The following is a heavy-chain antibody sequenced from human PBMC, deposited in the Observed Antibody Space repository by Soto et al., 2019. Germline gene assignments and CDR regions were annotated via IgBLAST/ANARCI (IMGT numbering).Heavy chain of an antibody. J-gene: IGHJ6*02. D-gene: IGHD3-10*01. CDR3: AREGYYSGSGSYSPPRYYGMDV. CDR1: GYTFISYG. Sequence: QVQLVQSGAEVKKPGSSVKVSCKASGYTFISYGISWVRQAPGQGLEWMGWISAYNDYTNYAQKLHGRITMTPDTATRIAYLELRSLRSDDTAVYYCAREGYYSGSGSYSPPRYYGMDVWGQGTTVTVSS. CDR2: ISAYNDYT. V-gene: IGHV1-18*01.